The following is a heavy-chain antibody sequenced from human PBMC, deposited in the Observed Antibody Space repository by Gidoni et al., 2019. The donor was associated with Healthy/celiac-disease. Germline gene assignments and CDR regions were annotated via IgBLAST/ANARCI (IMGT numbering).Heavy chain of an antibody. D-gene: IGHD3-10*01. V-gene: IGHV5-10-1*03. J-gene: IGHJ6*02. Sequence: EVQLVQSGAEGKKPGESLRISCKGSGYSFTSYWISWVRQMPGKGLEWMGRIDPSDSYTYYSPSFKGHVTISADKSISTAYLQWSSLKASDTAMYYCARRLLWFGDSHYYYGMDVWGQGTTVTVSS. CDR2: IDPSDSYT. CDR1: GYSFTSYW. CDR3: ARRLLWFGDSHYYYGMDV.